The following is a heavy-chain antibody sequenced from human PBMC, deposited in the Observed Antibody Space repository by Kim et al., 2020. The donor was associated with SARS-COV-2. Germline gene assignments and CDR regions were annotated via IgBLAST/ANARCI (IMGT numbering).Heavy chain of an antibody. V-gene: IGHV3-30*18. Sequence: GGSLRLSCAASGFTFSSYGMHWVRQAPGKGLEWVAVISYDGSNTYYADSVKGRFTISRDNSKNTLYLQMNSLRAEDTAVYYCAKPGNHAGQTGHYPYYFDYWGQGTLVTVSS. CDR3: AKPGNHAGQTGHYPYYFDY. J-gene: IGHJ4*02. CDR2: ISYDGSNT. CDR1: GFTFSSYG. D-gene: IGHD3-10*01.